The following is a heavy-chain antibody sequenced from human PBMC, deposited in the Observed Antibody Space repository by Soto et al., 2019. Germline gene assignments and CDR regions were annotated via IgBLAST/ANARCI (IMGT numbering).Heavy chain of an antibody. D-gene: IGHD3-10*01. CDR3: AREGSYYNEFDY. CDR2: INHSGST. J-gene: IGHJ4*02. CDR1: GGPFSGYY. Sequence: ASETLSLTCAVYGGPFSGYYWSWIRQPPGKGLEWIGEINHSGSTNYNPSLKSRVTISVDTSKNQFSLKLSSATAADTAVYYCAREGSYYNEFDYWGQGTLVTVSS. V-gene: IGHV4-34*01.